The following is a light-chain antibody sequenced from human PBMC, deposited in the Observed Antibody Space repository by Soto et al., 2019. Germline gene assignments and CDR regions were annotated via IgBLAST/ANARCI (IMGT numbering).Light chain of an antibody. J-gene: IGKJ1*01. CDR2: KAS. CDR1: QSISSW. V-gene: IGKV1-5*03. CDR3: QQYYTYPWT. Sequence: DIQMTQSPSTLSASVGDRVTITCRASQSISSWLAWYQQRPGKAPKLLIYKASNLESGVPSRFSGSVSGTEPTLTISSLHPDDFATYDCQQYYTYPWTCGPGTKVEIK.